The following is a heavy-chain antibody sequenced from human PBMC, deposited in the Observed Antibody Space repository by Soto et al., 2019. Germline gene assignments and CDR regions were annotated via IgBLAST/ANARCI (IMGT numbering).Heavy chain of an antibody. CDR1: GDSISSYF. D-gene: IGHD3-22*01. V-gene: IGHV4-59*08. CDR3: ARRPAYDSSGYVQFDP. Sequence: QVQLQESGPGLVKPSETLSLTCTVSGDSISSYFWSWIRQPPGKGLEWIGCVYHSGSTNYSPSLKRRVSISVDTSKNQFSLKLASVTAADTAVYYCARRPAYDSSGYVQFDPWGQGTLVTVLS. J-gene: IGHJ5*02. CDR2: VYHSGST.